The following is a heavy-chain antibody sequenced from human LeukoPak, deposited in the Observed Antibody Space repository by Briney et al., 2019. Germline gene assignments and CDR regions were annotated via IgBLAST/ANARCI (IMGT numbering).Heavy chain of an antibody. J-gene: IGHJ4*02. D-gene: IGHD3-10*01. CDR3: ARAVGMVRGVIDY. Sequence: SETLSLTCTVSGGSITSGTNYWTWIRQPAGRGLEWIGRIYNRGGTDYNPSLKSRVTISVDTSKNQFSLKLSSVTAADTAVYYCARAVGMVRGVIDYWGLGTLVTVSS. CDR2: IYNRGGT. V-gene: IGHV4-61*02. CDR1: GGSITSGTNY.